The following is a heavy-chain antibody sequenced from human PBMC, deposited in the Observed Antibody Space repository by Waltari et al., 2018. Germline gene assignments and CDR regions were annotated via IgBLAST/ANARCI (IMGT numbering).Heavy chain of an antibody. CDR1: GYIFTNYG. CDR3: AKDRHQLIEEGFLLALDP. Sequence: QVQLVQSGAEVKKPGASLKVSCKASGYIFTNYGISWVRQAPGQGLEWMGWISGNNGHTNLAQKFLGRLTMAKDTSTNTVYMELSRLTSDDTAGYYCAKDRHQLIEEGFLLALDPWGQGTLVTVSS. CDR2: ISGNNGHT. D-gene: IGHD2-2*01. J-gene: IGHJ5*02. V-gene: IGHV1-18*04.